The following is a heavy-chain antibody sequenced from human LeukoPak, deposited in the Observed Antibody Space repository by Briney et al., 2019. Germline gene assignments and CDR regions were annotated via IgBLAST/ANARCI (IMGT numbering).Heavy chain of an antibody. CDR3: TRHDYGDGDFDY. D-gene: IGHD4-17*01. CDR1: GFTFSGSA. CDR2: IRSKANSYAT. Sequence: PGGSLRLSCAASGFTFSGSAMHWVRQASGKGLEWVGRIRSKANSYATAYAASVKGRFTISRDDSKNTAYLRMNSLKTEDTAVYYCTRHDYGDGDFDYWGQGTLVTVSS. J-gene: IGHJ4*02. V-gene: IGHV3-73*01.